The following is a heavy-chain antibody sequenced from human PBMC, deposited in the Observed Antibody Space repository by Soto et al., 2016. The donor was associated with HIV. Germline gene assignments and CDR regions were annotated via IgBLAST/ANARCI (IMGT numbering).Heavy chain of an antibody. Sequence: VQLVQSGAEVKKPGASVKVSCKASGCTFSSYGISWVRQAPGKGLEWMGLIDPGDGATIYAERFQGRITITADTSTDTAYVELSSLRSEDTAVYYCATDDKWGGVAGPTYWGQGTLVTVSS. D-gene: IGHD6-19*01. CDR3: ATDDKWGGVAGPTY. CDR1: GCTFSSYG. J-gene: IGHJ4*02. CDR2: IDPGDGAT. V-gene: IGHV1-69-2*01.